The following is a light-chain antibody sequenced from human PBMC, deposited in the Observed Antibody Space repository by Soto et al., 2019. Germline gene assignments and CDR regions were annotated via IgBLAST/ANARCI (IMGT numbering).Light chain of an antibody. CDR1: QSISSY. Sequence: DIQMTQSPSSLSASVGDIVTITFRASQSISSYLNWYQQKPGKAPKLLIYDASNLETGVPSRFSGSGSGTDFTFTISSLQPEDIATYYCQQYSHLITFGQGTRLEIK. J-gene: IGKJ5*01. V-gene: IGKV1-33*01. CDR2: DAS. CDR3: QQYSHLIT.